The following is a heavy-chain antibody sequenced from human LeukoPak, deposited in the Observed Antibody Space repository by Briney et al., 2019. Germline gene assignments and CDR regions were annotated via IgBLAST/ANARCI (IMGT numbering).Heavy chain of an antibody. D-gene: IGHD2-15*01. J-gene: IGHJ4*02. Sequence: GASVKVSCKASGYTFTGYYMHWVRQAPGQGLEWMGRINPNSGGTNYAQKFQGRVTMTRDTSISTAYMELSRLRPDDTAVYYCARGPLAANHAGLRDYWGQGTLVTVSS. CDR3: ARGPLAANHAGLRDY. V-gene: IGHV1-2*06. CDR2: INPNSGGT. CDR1: GYTFTGYY.